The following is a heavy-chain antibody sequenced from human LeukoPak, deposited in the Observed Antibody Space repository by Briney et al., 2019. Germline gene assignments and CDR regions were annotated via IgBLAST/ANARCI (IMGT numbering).Heavy chain of an antibody. CDR2: IRFDGTNN. V-gene: IGHV3-30*02. D-gene: IGHD3-22*01. CDR1: DFTFSRYG. J-gene: IGHJ4*02. Sequence: GGSLRLSCAASDFTFSRYGFHWVRQAPGKGLEWVAFIRFDGTNNFYADSVKSRFTISRDNSKTTVYLQMNSLRAEDTAGYYCSESSATGCPQDWAQGTLVTVFS. CDR3: SESSATGCPQD.